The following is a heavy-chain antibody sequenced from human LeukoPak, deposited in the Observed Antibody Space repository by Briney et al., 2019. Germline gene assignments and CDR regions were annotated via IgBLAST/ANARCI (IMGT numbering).Heavy chain of an antibody. CDR1: GFTFSSYA. Sequence: GRSLRLSCAASGFTFSSYAMHWVRQAPGKGLEWVAVISYDGSNKYYADSVKGRSTISRDNSKNTLYLQMNSLRAEDTAVYYCARVGKDSGYDWLYYFDYWGQGTLVTVSS. CDR3: ARVGKDSGYDWLYYFDY. J-gene: IGHJ4*02. V-gene: IGHV3-30*04. D-gene: IGHD5-12*01. CDR2: ISYDGSNK.